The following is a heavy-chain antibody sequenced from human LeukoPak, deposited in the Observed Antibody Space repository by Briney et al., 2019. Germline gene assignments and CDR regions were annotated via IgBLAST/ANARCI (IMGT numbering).Heavy chain of an antibody. CDR2: INHSGST. Sequence: SETLSLTCAVYGGSFSGYYWSWIRQPPGKGLEWIGEINHSGSTNYNPSLKSRVTISVDTSKNQFSLKLSSVTAADTAVYYCARGSRFGFDAFDIWGQGTMVTVSS. CDR3: ARGSRFGFDAFDI. D-gene: IGHD3-10*01. J-gene: IGHJ3*02. CDR1: GGSFSGYY. V-gene: IGHV4-34*01.